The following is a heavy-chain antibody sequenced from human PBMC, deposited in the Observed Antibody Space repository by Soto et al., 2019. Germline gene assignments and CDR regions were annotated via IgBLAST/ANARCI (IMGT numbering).Heavy chain of an antibody. V-gene: IGHV4-30-4*01. J-gene: IGHJ4*02. CDR2: IYYSGST. CDR3: ARVLTGTTWFDY. Sequence: SETLSLTCTVSGGSISSYYWSWIRQPPGKGLEWIGYIYYSGSTYYNPSLKSRVTISVDTSKNQFSLKLNSVTAADTAVYYCARVLTGTTWFDYWGQGTRVTVSS. D-gene: IGHD1-7*01. CDR1: GGSISSYY.